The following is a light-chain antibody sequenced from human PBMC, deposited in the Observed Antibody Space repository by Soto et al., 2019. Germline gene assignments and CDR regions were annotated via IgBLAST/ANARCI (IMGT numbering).Light chain of an antibody. Sequence: AIRMTQSQSSLSASTGDRVTITCRASQGISSYLAWYQQKPGKAPKLLIYAASTLQSGVPSRFSGSGSGTDFTLTISCLQSEDFATYYCQQYYSYPRTFGQGTKV. V-gene: IGKV1-8*01. CDR1: QGISSY. CDR2: AAS. J-gene: IGKJ1*01. CDR3: QQYYSYPRT.